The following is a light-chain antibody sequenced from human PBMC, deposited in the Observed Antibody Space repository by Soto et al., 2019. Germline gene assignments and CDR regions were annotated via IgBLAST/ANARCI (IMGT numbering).Light chain of an antibody. Sequence: QSVLTQPPSASGTPGQRVTISCSGSSSNIGSDTVTWYQQLPGTAPKLLIYSDNQRPSGVPGRFSGSKSGTSASLAISGLQSEDDADYYCAAWDDSLNGPVFGGGTKVTVL. V-gene: IGLV1-44*01. CDR3: AAWDDSLNGPV. J-gene: IGLJ2*01. CDR2: SDN. CDR1: SSNIGSDT.